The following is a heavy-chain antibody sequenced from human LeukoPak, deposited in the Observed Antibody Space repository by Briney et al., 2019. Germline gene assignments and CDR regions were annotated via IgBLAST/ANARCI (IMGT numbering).Heavy chain of an antibody. J-gene: IGHJ4*02. D-gene: IGHD3-10*01. CDR3: AGDSRYNNVGDY. V-gene: IGHV1-2*02. Sequence: ASVKVSCKASGYSFIDYYIHWVRQAPGQGLEWMGWINPNSGGTNYAQKFQGRVTMTGDTSISTAYMELSRLRSDDTAVYFCAGDSRYNNVGDYWGQGTLVTVSS. CDR1: GYSFIDYY. CDR2: INPNSGGT.